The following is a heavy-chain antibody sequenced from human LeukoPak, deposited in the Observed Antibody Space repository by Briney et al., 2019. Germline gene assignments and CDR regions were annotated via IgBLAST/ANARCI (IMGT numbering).Heavy chain of an antibody. J-gene: IGHJ6*03. CDR3: AKDEIGSSWYYYYYYMDV. V-gene: IGHV3-23*01. CDR1: GFTFSSYA. CDR2: ISGSGGST. D-gene: IGHD6-13*01. Sequence: GGSLRLSCAASGFTFSSYAMSWVRQAPGKGLEWVSAISGSGGSTYYADSVKGRFTISRDNSKNTLYLQMNSLRAEDTAVYYCAKDEIGSSWYYYYYYMDVWGKGTTVTISS.